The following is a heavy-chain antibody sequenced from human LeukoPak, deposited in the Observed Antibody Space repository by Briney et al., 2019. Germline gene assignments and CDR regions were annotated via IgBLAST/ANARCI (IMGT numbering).Heavy chain of an antibody. CDR1: GFTLSNYA. V-gene: IGHV3-23*01. CDR3: AKDPLQEGDY. D-gene: IGHD4-11*01. J-gene: IGHJ4*02. Sequence: PGGSLRLSCAASGFTLSNYAMSWVRQAPGKGLEWVSAISGSGGSTYYVDSVKGRFTISRDISKNTLYLQMNSLRAEDTAVYYCAKDPLQEGDYWGQGTLVTVSS. CDR2: ISGSGGST.